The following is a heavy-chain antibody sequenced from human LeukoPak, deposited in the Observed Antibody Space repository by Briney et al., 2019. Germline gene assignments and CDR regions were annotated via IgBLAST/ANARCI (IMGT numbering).Heavy chain of an antibody. D-gene: IGHD2-2*01. Sequence: PGRSLRLSCAASGFTFSSYSMNWVSQAPGKGLEWVSSTSSRSRYIYHADSVKGRFTISRDNAKNSLYLQMNSLRAEGPAVYYCGGCCSSTSCAFDYWGQGTLVTVSS. CDR1: GFTFSSYS. J-gene: IGHJ4*02. V-gene: IGHV3-21*01. CDR2: TSSRSRYI. CDR3: GGCCSSTSCAFDY.